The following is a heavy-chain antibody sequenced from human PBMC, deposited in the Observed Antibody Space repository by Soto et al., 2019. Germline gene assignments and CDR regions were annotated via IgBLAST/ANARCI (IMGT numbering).Heavy chain of an antibody. CDR2: ISAYNGNT. V-gene: IGHV1-18*01. Sequence: GASVKVSCKASGYTFTSYGISWVRQAPGQGLVWMGWISAYNGNTNYEQKLQSRATMTTDTSSSTAYMELRSLRTDETAVYYCARGVGSGRLQQDHNWFDPWGQGTLVTVSS. J-gene: IGHJ5*02. CDR1: GYTFTSYG. CDR3: ARGVGSGRLQQDHNWFDP. D-gene: IGHD4-4*01.